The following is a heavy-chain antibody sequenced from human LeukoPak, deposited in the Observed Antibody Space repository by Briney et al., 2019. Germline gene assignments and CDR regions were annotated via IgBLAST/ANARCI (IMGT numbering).Heavy chain of an antibody. Sequence: QLGGSLGLSCAASGFSLTNFAMSWVRQAPGKGLEWVSLIIGSSGDTFYADSVKGRFTISRDNSKNRLYLQMNSLRAEDTALYYCAKGAYDYIEMGYFDYWGQGTLVTVSS. CDR2: IIGSSGDT. CDR1: GFSLTNFA. CDR3: AKGAYDYIEMGYFDY. D-gene: IGHD5-12*01. J-gene: IGHJ4*02. V-gene: IGHV3-23*01.